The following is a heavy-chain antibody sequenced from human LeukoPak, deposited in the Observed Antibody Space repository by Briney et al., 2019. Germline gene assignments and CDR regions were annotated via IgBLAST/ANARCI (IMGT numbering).Heavy chain of an antibody. V-gene: IGHV4-30-4*01. D-gene: IGHD3-10*01. CDR2: IYYSGST. J-gene: IGHJ4*02. Sequence: PSETLSLTCTVSGGSISSGDYYWSWIRQPPGKGLEWIGYIYYSGSTYYNPSLKSRVTISVDTSKSQFSLKLSSVTAADTAVYYCARGDYGSGSPVDYWGQGTLVTVSS. CDR3: ARGDYGSGSPVDY. CDR1: GGSISSGDYY.